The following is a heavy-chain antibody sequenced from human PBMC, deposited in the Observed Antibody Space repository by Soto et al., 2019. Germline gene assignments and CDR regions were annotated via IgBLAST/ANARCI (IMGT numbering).Heavy chain of an antibody. J-gene: IGHJ4*02. CDR3: AKDWYYDFWSGYSSSFDY. Sequence: GGSLRLSCAASGFTFSSYAMSWVRQAPGKGLEWVSAISGSGGSTYYADSGKGRFTISRDNSKNTLYLQMNSLRAEDTAVYYCAKDWYYDFWSGYSSSFDYWGQGTLVTVSS. CDR1: GFTFSSYA. V-gene: IGHV3-23*01. D-gene: IGHD3-3*01. CDR2: ISGSGGST.